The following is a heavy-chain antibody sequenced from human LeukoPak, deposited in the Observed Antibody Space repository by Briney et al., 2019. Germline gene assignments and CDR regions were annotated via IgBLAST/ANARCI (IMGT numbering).Heavy chain of an antibody. CDR1: EFTFSNYA. CDR2: ISGSGGST. Sequence: GGCLRLSCAASEFTFSNYAMSWVRQAPGKRLEWVLSISGSGGSTQYADSVQGRFAISRDNSKNTLYLQMNSLRVEDTAVYFCARDPNGDYIGAFDMWGRGTMVSVSS. D-gene: IGHD4-17*01. V-gene: IGHV3-23*01. CDR3: ARDPNGDYIGAFDM. J-gene: IGHJ3*02.